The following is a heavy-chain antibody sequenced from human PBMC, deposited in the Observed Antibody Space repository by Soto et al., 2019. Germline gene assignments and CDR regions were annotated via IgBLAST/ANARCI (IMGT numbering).Heavy chain of an antibody. CDR1: GFTFSSYA. D-gene: IGHD3-22*01. J-gene: IGHJ4*02. CDR3: AKDRLFYDSSGYYHHFDY. Sequence: EVQLLESGGGLVQPGGSLRLSCAASGFTFSSYAMSWVRQAPGKGLEWVSAISGSGGSTYYADSVKGRFTISRDNSKYTLYLQINNLRAEDTAVYYCAKDRLFYDSSGYYHHFDYWGQGTLVTVSS. V-gene: IGHV3-23*01. CDR2: ISGSGGST.